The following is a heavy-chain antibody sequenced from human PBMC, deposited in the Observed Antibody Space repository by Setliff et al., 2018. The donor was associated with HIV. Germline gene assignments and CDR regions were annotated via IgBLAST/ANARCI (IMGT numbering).Heavy chain of an antibody. D-gene: IGHD3-10*01. CDR3: ARDYGSGSRLGYGMDV. CDR2: IKSKTDGGTT. V-gene: IGHV3-15*01. CDR1: GFTFSNAW. Sequence: PGGSLRLSCAASGFTFSNAWMSWVRQAPGKGLEWVGRIKSKTDGGTTDYAAPVKGRFTISRDDSKNTLYLQMNSLRAEDTALYYCARDYGSGSRLGYGMDVWGQGTTVTVSS. J-gene: IGHJ6*02.